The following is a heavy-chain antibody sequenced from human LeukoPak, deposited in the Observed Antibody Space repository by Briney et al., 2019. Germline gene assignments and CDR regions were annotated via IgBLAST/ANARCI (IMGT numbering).Heavy chain of an antibody. CDR2: IYYSGST. V-gene: IGHV4-39*01. J-gene: IGHJ5*02. CDR3: ARLLDIRGVIITHWFDP. CDR1: GGSISSSSYY. Sequence: PSETLSLTCTVSGGSISSSSYYWGWIRQPPGKGLEWIGSIYYSGSTYYNPSLKSRVTISVDTSKNQFSLKLSSVTAADTAVYYCARLLDIRGVIITHWFDPWGQGTLVTVSS. D-gene: IGHD3-10*01.